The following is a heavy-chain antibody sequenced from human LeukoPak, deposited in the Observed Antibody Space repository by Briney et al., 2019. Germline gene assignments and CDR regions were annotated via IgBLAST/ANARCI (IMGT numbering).Heavy chain of an antibody. Sequence: PSQTLSLTCTVSGGSISSGGYYWSWIRQHPGKGLEWIGYIYYSGSTYYNPSLKSRVTISVDTSKNQFSLKLSSVTAADTAVYYCARDSAPPGDTAMVYYYYYGMDVWGQGATVTVSS. D-gene: IGHD5-18*01. J-gene: IGHJ6*02. CDR3: ARDSAPPGDTAMVYYYYYGMDV. V-gene: IGHV4-31*03. CDR2: IYYSGST. CDR1: GGSISSGGYY.